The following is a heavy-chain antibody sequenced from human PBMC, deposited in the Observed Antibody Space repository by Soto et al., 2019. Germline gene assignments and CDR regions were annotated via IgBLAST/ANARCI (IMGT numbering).Heavy chain of an antibody. CDR3: ARDLGYNYGHPFDY. D-gene: IGHD5-18*01. CDR2: IWFDGSNK. V-gene: IGHV3-33*01. J-gene: IGHJ4*02. CDR1: GFTFSGYT. Sequence: HGGSLILSWAASGFTFSGYTIHWVRQAPGKGLEWLALIWFDGSNKYYADSVKGRFTISRDNAKNTLYLQMNTLRAEDTAVYYCARDLGYNYGHPFDYWGQGTLVTVSS.